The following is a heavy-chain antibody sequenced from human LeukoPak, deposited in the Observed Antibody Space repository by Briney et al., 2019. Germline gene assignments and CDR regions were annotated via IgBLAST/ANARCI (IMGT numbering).Heavy chain of an antibody. CDR1: GGTFSSHA. Sequence: ASVKVSCKASGGTFSSHAISWVRQAPGQGLEWMGGIIPIFGAANYAQKFQGRVTITADESTSTAYMELSSLRSEDTAVYYCAREKYSGYDSLCFDYWGQGTLVTVSS. CDR2: IIPIFGAA. CDR3: AREKYSGYDSLCFDY. J-gene: IGHJ4*02. V-gene: IGHV1-69*13. D-gene: IGHD5-12*01.